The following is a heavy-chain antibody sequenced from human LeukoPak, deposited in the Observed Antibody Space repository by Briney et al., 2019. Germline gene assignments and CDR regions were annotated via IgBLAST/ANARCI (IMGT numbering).Heavy chain of an antibody. Sequence: SVKVSCNASGGXFSSYAISWVRQAPGQGLEWMGGIIPIFGTANYAQKFQGRVTITADESTSTAYMELSSLRSEDTAVYYCARIQTMVRRGMDVWGQGTTVTVSS. D-gene: IGHD3-10*01. CDR2: IIPIFGTA. CDR1: GGXFSSYA. CDR3: ARIQTMVRRGMDV. J-gene: IGHJ6*02. V-gene: IGHV1-69*13.